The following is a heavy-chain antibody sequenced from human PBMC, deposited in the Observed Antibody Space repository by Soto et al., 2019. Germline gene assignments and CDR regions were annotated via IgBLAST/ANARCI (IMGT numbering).Heavy chain of an antibody. CDR3: ARERRYYTDLTCFYFDT. V-gene: IGHV3-72*01. CDR2: IRNKANNDAT. D-gene: IGHD3-10*01. Sequence: EVQVVESGGGLVQPGGSLRLSCAASGFTFSDHYMDWVRQAPGKGLEWVGRIRNKANNDATEYAATVKVRFTISRNDSKYSLYLQMNSLETEDTAVYCWARERRYYTDLTCFYFDTWGQGPLVTVSS. J-gene: IGHJ4*02. CDR1: GFTFSDHY.